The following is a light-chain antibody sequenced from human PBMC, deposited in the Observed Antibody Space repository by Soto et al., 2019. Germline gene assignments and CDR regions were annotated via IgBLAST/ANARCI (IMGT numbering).Light chain of an antibody. V-gene: IGLV2-14*01. CDR2: EVR. CDR1: TNDIGTYNY. J-gene: IGLJ3*02. CDR3: CSYTISATLV. Sequence: QSALTQPAAVSGSPGQSITISCSGTTNDIGTYNYVSWYQHHPGKVPKVIIYEVRNRPSGVSNRFSGSKSGNTASLTISGLPPEDEADYYCCSYTISATLVFGGGNKVTVL.